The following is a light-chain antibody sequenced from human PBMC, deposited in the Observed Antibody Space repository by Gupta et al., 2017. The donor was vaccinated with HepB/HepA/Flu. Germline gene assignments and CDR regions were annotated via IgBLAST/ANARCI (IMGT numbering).Light chain of an antibody. CDR1: QNINNY. Sequence: EVVLTQSPATLSLSPGERATLSCRASQNINNYLAWYQQKPGQAPGLLIHDASNRATGVKDRFSGSGDGTDFNLTISSREPEDFAVYYCQQRSNWPPGLTFGGGTRVEIK. J-gene: IGKJ4*01. CDR3: QQRSNWPPGLT. V-gene: IGKV3-11*01. CDR2: DAS.